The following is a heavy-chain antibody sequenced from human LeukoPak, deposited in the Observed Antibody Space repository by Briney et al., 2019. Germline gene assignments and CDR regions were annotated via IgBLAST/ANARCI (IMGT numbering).Heavy chain of an antibody. D-gene: IGHD2-2*02. V-gene: IGHV5-51*01. CDR1: GYSFTSYW. CDR3: ARHYPGGCSSTSCYNLWFVP. CDR2: IYPGDSDT. J-gene: IGHJ5*02. Sequence: GESLKISCKGSGYSFTSYWIGWVRQMPGKGLGWMGIIYPGDSDTRYSPSFQGQVTISADKSISTAYLQWSSLKASDTAMYYCARHYPGGCSSTSCYNLWFVPWGQGTLVTVSS.